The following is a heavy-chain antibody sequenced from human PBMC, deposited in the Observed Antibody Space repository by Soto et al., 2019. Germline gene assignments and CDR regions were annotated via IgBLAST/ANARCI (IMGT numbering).Heavy chain of an antibody. Sequence: PGGSLRLSCAASGFTFSNAWMNWVRQAPGKGLEWVGRIKSKTDGGTTDYAAPVKGRFTISRDDSKNTLYLQMNSLKTEDTAVYYCTTFSPGSSGYDYGSNWGQGTLVTVLL. CDR1: GFTFSNAW. D-gene: IGHD5-12*01. V-gene: IGHV3-15*07. J-gene: IGHJ4*02. CDR2: IKSKTDGGTT. CDR3: TTFSPGSSGYDYGSN.